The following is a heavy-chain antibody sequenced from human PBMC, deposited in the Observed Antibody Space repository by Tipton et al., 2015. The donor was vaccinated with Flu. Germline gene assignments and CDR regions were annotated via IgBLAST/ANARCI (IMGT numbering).Heavy chain of an antibody. Sequence: SLRLSCAASGFIFTDYWMAWVRQAPGKGLEWVAVISYDGSNKYYADSVKGRFTISRDNSKNTLYLQMNSLRAEDTAVYYCARGTDDYGFDYWGQGTLVTVSS. J-gene: IGHJ4*02. V-gene: IGHV3-30-3*01. CDR3: ARGTDDYGFDY. CDR2: ISYDGSNK. CDR1: GFIFTDYW. D-gene: IGHD4-17*01.